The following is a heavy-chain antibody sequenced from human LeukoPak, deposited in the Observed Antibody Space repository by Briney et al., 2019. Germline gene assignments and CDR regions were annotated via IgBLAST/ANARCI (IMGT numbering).Heavy chain of an antibody. CDR3: ARGVSPYDAFDI. CDR2: INPNSGGT. D-gene: IGHD5/OR15-5a*01. Sequence: ASVKVSCKASGYTFTGYYMHWVRQAPGQGLEWMGWINPNSGGTNYAQKFQGRDTMTRDTSISTAYMELSRLRSDDTAVYYCARGVSPYDAFDIWGQGTMVTVSS. V-gene: IGHV1-2*02. J-gene: IGHJ3*02. CDR1: GYTFTGYY.